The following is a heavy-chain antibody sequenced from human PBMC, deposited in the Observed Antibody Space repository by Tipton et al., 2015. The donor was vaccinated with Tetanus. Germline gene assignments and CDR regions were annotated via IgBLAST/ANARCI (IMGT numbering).Heavy chain of an antibody. Sequence: AASGFTFSSYGTHWVRQAPGKGLEWEAVISYDGSNKYYADSVKGRFTISRDNSKNTLYLQMNSLRAEDTAVYYCAKTPWDPDKTVTTADYWGQGTLVTVSS. V-gene: IGHV3-30*18. CDR1: GFTFSSYG. J-gene: IGHJ4*02. CDR2: ISYDGSNK. D-gene: IGHD4-17*01. CDR3: AKTPWDPDKTVTTADY.